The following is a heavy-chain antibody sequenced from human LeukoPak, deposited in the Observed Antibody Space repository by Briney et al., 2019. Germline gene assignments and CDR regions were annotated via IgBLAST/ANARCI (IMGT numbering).Heavy chain of an antibody. D-gene: IGHD3-22*01. J-gene: IGHJ4*02. CDR2: INPSGGST. V-gene: IGHV1-46*01. CDR3: ARGSSGYYQLDY. Sequence: GASVKVSCKASGYTLTSYYMHWVRQAPGQGLEWMGIINPSGGSTSYAQKFQGRVAMTRDTSTSTVYMELSSLRSEDTAVYYCARGSSGYYQLDYWGQGTLVTVSS. CDR1: GYTLTSYY.